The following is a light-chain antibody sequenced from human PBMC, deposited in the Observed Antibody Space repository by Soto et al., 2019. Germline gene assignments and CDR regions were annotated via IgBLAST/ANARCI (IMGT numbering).Light chain of an antibody. Sequence: EIVLTQSPGTLSLSPGERATLSCRASQSVSSSDLAWYQQKPGQAPRLLIYGASGRATGIPDRFSGSGSGTDFTLTINRLEPEDFAVYYCQQYGSSPPVTFGQGTRLEIK. V-gene: IGKV3-20*01. CDR3: QQYGSSPPVT. CDR2: GAS. CDR1: QSVSSSD. J-gene: IGKJ5*01.